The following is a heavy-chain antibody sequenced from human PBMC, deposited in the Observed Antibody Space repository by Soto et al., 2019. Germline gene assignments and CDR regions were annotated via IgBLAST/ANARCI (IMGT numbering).Heavy chain of an antibody. J-gene: IGHJ5*02. Sequence: QVQLVQSGAEVKKPWASVKVACQASGYAFSNNDISWVRQCTGQVIEWMGWMNPNSGNGGYAQKFQGRVTMTRNTYTSAAYMQLSSLTSDDTAIYDCARMATSGTLNGFDPWGQGTLVTFSS. V-gene: IGHV1-8*01. CDR1: GYAFSNND. CDR2: MNPNSGNG. CDR3: ARMATSGTLNGFDP.